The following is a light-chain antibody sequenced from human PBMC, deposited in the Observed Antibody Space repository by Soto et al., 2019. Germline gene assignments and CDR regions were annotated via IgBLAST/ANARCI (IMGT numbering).Light chain of an antibody. J-gene: IGKJ1*01. Sequence: DIQITQSPPSLSASVGDIVTITCRASNGINNYLAWFQQQPGTAPKPLIYATSTLHSGVPSRFTGSGSGTEFTLTITSLQPEDFVTYYCQQYNSYPWTFGQGTKVDIK. CDR1: NGINNY. CDR3: QQYNSYPWT. V-gene: IGKV1-16*01. CDR2: ATS.